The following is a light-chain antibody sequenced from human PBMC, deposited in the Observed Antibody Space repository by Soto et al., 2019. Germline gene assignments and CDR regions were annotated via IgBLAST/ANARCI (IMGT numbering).Light chain of an antibody. Sequence: IVMTQSPATLSVSPGERVTLSCRASQSVSSDLAWYQQKPGQPPRILIYAASTRATGIPDRFSGSGSGTEFNLAISSLQSEDVAVYYCQQYMGWPPIFTFGQGTKLEIK. J-gene: IGKJ2*01. CDR3: QQYMGWPPIFT. CDR2: AAS. V-gene: IGKV3-15*01. CDR1: QSVSSD.